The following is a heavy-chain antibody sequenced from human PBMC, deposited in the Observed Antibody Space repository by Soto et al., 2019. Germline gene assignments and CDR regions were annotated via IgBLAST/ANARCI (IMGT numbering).Heavy chain of an antibody. D-gene: IGHD2-15*01. CDR3: AALDCSGGSCLDAFDI. CDR1: GYSFTSYW. CDR2: IYPGDSDT. J-gene: IGHJ3*02. Sequence: GESLKISCKGSGYSFTSYWIGWVRQMPGKGLEWMGIIYPGDSDTRYSPSFQGQVTISADKSISTAYLQWSSLKASDTAMYYCAALDCSGGSCLDAFDIWGQGTMVTVSS. V-gene: IGHV5-51*01.